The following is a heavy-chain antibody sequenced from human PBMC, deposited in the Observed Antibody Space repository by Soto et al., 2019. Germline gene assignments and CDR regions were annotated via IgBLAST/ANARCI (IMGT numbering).Heavy chain of an antibody. J-gene: IGHJ3*02. CDR2: IYHSGST. CDR1: GYSISSGYY. D-gene: IGHD2-2*01. CDR3: AIDKVVVPAARPGAFDI. Sequence: SETLSLTCAVSGYSISSGYYWGWVRQPPGKGGGWIGSIYHSGSTYYNPSLKSRVTISVDTSKNQFSLKLSSVTAADTAVYYCAIDKVVVPAARPGAFDIWGQGTMVPVSS. V-gene: IGHV4-38-2*02.